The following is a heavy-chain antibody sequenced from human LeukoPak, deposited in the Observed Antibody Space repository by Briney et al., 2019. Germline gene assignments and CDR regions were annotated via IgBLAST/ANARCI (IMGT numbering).Heavy chain of an antibody. V-gene: IGHV3-21*04. CDR3: ARVAVAGPTGWFDS. D-gene: IGHD6-19*01. CDR2: ISSTSAYI. J-gene: IGHJ5*01. Sequence: MAGGSLRLSCAASGFALRSYSVTWVRQAPGKGLEWVSSISSTSAYIYYAESVKGRFSISRDNVDNVVHLQMSSLRNEDTAFYYCARVAVAGPTGWFDSWGQGTLVTVSS. CDR1: GFALRSYS.